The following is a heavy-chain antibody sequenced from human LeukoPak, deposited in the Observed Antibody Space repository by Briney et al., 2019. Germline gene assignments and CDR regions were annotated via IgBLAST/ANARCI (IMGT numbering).Heavy chain of an antibody. Sequence: ASVKVSCKASGYTFTSYDINWVRQATGQGLEWMGWMNPNSGNTGYAQKFQGRVTMTRNTSISTAYMELSSLRSEDTAVYYCARGKMVRLLLSRYYYYYMDVWGKGTTVTISS. CDR3: ARGKMVRLLLSRYYYYYMDV. J-gene: IGHJ6*03. CDR1: GYTFTSYD. CDR2: MNPNSGNT. D-gene: IGHD2-15*01. V-gene: IGHV1-8*01.